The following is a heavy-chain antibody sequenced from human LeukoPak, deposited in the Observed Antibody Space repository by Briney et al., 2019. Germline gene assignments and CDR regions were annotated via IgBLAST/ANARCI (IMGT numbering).Heavy chain of an antibody. J-gene: IGHJ4*02. CDR3: ARDLFGSGSFYGF. CDR2: ITSSSAYI. Sequence: GGSLRLSCAASGFTFSTYSMNWVRQAPGKGLEWVSTITSSSAYIYYADSVKGRFTISRDNAKNSLYLQMNSLRAEDTAVYYCARDLFGSGSFYGFWGQGTLVTVSS. V-gene: IGHV3-21*06. D-gene: IGHD3-10*01. CDR1: GFTFSTYS.